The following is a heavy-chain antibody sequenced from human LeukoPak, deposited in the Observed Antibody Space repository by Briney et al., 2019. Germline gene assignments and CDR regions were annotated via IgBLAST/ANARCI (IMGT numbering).Heavy chain of an antibody. CDR3: ARDYKYAFDN. CDR2: IGIDSGNT. Sequence: GGSLRLSCAASGFTFSDYSMNWVRQAPGKGLEWISYIGIDSGNTNYADSVKGRFTISGDKAQNSLYLQMNSLRVEDTAVYYCARDYKYAFDNWGQGTRVTVSS. CDR1: GFTFSDYS. V-gene: IGHV3-48*01. D-gene: IGHD5-24*01. J-gene: IGHJ4*02.